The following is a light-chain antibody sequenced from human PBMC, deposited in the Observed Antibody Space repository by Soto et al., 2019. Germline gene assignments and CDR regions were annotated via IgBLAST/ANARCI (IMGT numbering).Light chain of an antibody. CDR1: TSISSY. V-gene: IGKV1-39*01. J-gene: IGKJ1*01. CDR2: AAS. Sequence: DIQMTQSPSSLSASVGDRVTITCRASTSISSYLNWYQQKPGKAPKFLIYAASSLQSGVPSRFSGSGSGTDFTLTISSLQTEDFATYYGQQSYSTPRTFAQGTKVDIK. CDR3: QQSYSTPRT.